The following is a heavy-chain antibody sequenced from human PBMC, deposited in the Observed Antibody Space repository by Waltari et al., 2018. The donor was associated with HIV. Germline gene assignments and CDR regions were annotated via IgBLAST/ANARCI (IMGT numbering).Heavy chain of an antibody. D-gene: IGHD3-22*01. Sequence: EVQLVESGGGVVQPGGALRLSCAASGFTFTKFWLTWVRQAPGKGLEWVANIKQDESEKYYVDSLKGRFTISRDNAKNSLFLQMNSLRVEDTAVYYCAREALYDSSGYYFDYWGQGTLVTVSS. CDR2: IKQDESEK. V-gene: IGHV3-7*01. CDR3: AREALYDSSGYYFDY. CDR1: GFTFTKFW. J-gene: IGHJ4*02.